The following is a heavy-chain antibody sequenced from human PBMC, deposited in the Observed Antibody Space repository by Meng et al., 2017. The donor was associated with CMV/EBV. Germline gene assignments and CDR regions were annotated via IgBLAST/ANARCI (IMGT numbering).Heavy chain of an antibody. CDR2: IYSGGST. V-gene: IGHV3-66*02. CDR1: GFTVSSNY. J-gene: IGHJ6*02. D-gene: IGHD3-16*01. Sequence: GESLKISCAASGFTVSSNYMSWVRQAPGQGLEWVSVIYSGGSTYYADSVKGRFTISRDNSKNTLYLQMNSLRAEDTAVYYCARWVGGTSDYGMDVWGQGTTVTVSS. CDR3: ARWVGGTSDYGMDV.